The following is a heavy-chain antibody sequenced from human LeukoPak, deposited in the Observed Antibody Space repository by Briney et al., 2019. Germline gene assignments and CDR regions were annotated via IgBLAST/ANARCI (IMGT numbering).Heavy chain of an antibody. V-gene: IGHV4-39*01. D-gene: IGHD6-6*01. CDR1: GXSISSSSYY. J-gene: IGHJ3*02. Sequence: SETLSLTCTVSGXSISSSSYYWGWIRQPPGKGLEWIGSIYYSGSTYYNPSLKSRVTISVDTSKNQFSLKLSSVTAADTAVYYCARLPSASDAFDIWGQGTMVTVSS. CDR3: ARLPSASDAFDI. CDR2: IYYSGST.